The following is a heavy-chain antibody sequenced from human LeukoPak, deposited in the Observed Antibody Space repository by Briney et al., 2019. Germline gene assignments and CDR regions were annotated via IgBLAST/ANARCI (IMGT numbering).Heavy chain of an antibody. CDR2: INPNSGGT. CDR3: AREGPIVGATHLVDY. J-gene: IGHJ4*02. V-gene: IGHV1-2*02. Sequence: EASVKVSCKASGYTFTDYYVHWVRQAPGQGLEWMGWINPNSGGTNYAQKFQGRVTMTRDTSISTAYMELSRLRSDDTAVYYCAREGPIVGATHLVDYWGQGTLVTVSS. D-gene: IGHD1-26*01. CDR1: GYTFTDYY.